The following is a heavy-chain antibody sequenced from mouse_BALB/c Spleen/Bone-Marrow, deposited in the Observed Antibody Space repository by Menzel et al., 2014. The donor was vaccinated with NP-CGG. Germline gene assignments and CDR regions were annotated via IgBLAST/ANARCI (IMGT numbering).Heavy chain of an antibody. CDR3: TTLARSGFDY. D-gene: IGHD3-1*01. V-gene: IGHV1-5*01. CDR1: GYTFSNYW. CDR2: IYPGNSDT. Sequence: EVQLQQSGTVLARPGAAVKMSCKASGYTFSNYWMHWVKQRPGQGLEWIGTIYPGNSDTTYNQKFKGKAKLTAVISTSTAYMELSSLTNEDSAAYYCTTLARSGFDYWGQGTTLTVSS. J-gene: IGHJ2*01.